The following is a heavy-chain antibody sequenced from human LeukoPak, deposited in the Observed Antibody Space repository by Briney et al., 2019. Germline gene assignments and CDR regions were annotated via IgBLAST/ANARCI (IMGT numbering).Heavy chain of an antibody. CDR2: IYYSGST. V-gene: IGHV4-61*05. CDR3: ARATTVNFGPYYYYGMDV. Sequence: KSSETLSLTCTVSGGSISSSSYYWGWIRQPPGKGLEWIGYIYYSGSTNYNPSLKSRVTISVDTSKNQFSLKLSSVTAADTAVFYCARATTVNFGPYYYYGMDVWGQGTTVTVSS. J-gene: IGHJ6*02. D-gene: IGHD4-11*01. CDR1: GGSISSSSYY.